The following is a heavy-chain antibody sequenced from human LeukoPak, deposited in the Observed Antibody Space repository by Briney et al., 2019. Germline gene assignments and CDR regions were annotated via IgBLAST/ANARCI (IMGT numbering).Heavy chain of an antibody. D-gene: IGHD6-13*01. V-gene: IGHV4-59*01. CDR3: ARDGISPRTYSSSWYVRVPFDP. CDR2: IYYSGST. J-gene: IGHJ5*02. Sequence: SETLSLTCTVSGGSISSYYWSWIRQPPGKGLEWIGYIYYSGSTNYNPSLKSRVTISVDTSKNQFSLKLSSVTAADTAVYYCARDGISPRTYSSSWYVRVPFDPWGQGTLVTVSS. CDR1: GGSISSYY.